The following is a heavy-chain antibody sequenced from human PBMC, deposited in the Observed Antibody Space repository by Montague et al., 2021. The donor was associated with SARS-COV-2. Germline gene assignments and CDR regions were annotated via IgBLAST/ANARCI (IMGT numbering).Heavy chain of an antibody. CDR2: IYYSGST. CDR3: ARQMGQSSIFGVVIQYYFDY. J-gene: IGHJ4*02. Sequence: SETLSLTCTLSGGSISSSSYYWGWIRQPPGKGLEWIGSIYYSGSTYYNPSLKSRVTISVDTSKNQSSLKLSSVTAADTAVYYCARQMGQSSIFGVVIQYYFDYWGQGTLVTVSS. V-gene: IGHV4-39*01. D-gene: IGHD3-3*01. CDR1: GGSISSSSYY.